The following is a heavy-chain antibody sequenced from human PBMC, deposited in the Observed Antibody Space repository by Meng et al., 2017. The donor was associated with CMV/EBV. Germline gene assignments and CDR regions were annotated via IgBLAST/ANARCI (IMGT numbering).Heavy chain of an antibody. V-gene: IGHV4-34*01. CDR1: SFSGYH. J-gene: IGHJ5*02. Sequence: SFSGYHWSWIRQPPGKGLEWIGEINHSGSTNYNPSLKSRVTISVDTSKNQFSLKLSSVTAADTAVYYCARGERNYDSSGYTTNWFDPWGQGTLVTVSS. D-gene: IGHD3-22*01. CDR2: INHSGST. CDR3: ARGERNYDSSGYTTNWFDP.